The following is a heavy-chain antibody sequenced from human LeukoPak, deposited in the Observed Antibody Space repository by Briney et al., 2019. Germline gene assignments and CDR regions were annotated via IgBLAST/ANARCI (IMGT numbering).Heavy chain of an antibody. CDR3: ARANDFWSGYYSDAFDI. Sequence: SETLSLTCTVSGGSISSYYWSWIRQPPGKGLEWIGHIYYSGGTNYNPSLKSRVTISVDTFKNQFSLKLSSVTAADTAVYYCARANDFWSGYYSDAFDIWGQGTMVTVSS. CDR2: IYYSGGT. V-gene: IGHV4-59*01. J-gene: IGHJ3*02. D-gene: IGHD3-3*01. CDR1: GGSISSYY.